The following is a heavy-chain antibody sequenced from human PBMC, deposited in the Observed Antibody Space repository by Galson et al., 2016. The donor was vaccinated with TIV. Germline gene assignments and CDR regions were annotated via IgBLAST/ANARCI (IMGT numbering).Heavy chain of an antibody. CDR2: IIPVSDMA. D-gene: IGHD5/OR15-5a*01. Sequence: SVKVSCKASGGSFLSYSINWVRQAPGQGLEWKGRIIPVSDMASYAQKFQGRVTIIADKSTRTAYMELSSLRASDTAIYYCARGVSTGSGWLDPWGQGTLVTVSS. V-gene: IGHV1-69*02. CDR1: GGSFLSYS. J-gene: IGHJ5*02. CDR3: ARGVSTGSGWLDP.